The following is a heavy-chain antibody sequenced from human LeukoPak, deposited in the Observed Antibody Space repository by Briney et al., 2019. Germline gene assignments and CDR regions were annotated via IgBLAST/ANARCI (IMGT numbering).Heavy chain of an antibody. CDR2: IYTSGST. V-gene: IGHV4-61*02. J-gene: IGHJ5*02. Sequence: SQTLSLTCTVSGGSISSGSYYWSWIRQPAGKGLEWIGRIYTSGSTNYNPSLKSRVTISVDTSKNQFSLKLSSVTAADTAVYYCATFGGYCSSTSCYRWFDPWGQGTLVTVSS. CDR1: GGSISSGSYY. CDR3: ATFGGYCSSTSCYRWFDP. D-gene: IGHD2-2*01.